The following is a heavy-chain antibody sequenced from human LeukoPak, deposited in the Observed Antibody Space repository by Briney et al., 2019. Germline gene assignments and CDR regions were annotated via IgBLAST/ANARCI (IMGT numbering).Heavy chain of an antibody. CDR3: ARDIAAAGLFFDY. V-gene: IGHV3-7*01. CDR1: GFTFSCYW. J-gene: IGHJ4*02. Sequence: GGSLRLSCAASGFTFSCYWMIWVRQAPGKGLEWVANMKYDGSENDYVDSVKGRFTISRDNAKNSLYLQMNSLRAEDTAVYYCARDIAAAGLFFDYWGQGTLVTASS. CDR2: MKYDGSEN. D-gene: IGHD6-13*01.